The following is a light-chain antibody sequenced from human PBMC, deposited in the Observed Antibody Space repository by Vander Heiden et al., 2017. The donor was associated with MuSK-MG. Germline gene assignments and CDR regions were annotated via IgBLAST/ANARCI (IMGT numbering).Light chain of an antibody. CDR2: AAS. J-gene: IGKJ1*01. V-gene: IGKV1-27*01. CDR1: PAISNY. CDR3: QEYNSAPWT. Sequence: DIQMTQSPSSLSASVGDRVTITCRASPAISNYLACYQQKAGKVPKLLIYAASTLQSGVPSRFSGSGSGTDFTLTISSLQPEDVATYYCQEYNSAPWTFGQGTKVDIK.